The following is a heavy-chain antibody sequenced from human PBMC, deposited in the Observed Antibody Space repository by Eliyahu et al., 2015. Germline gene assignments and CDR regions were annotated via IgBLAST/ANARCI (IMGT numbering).Heavy chain of an antibody. CDR3: ARIVGIAAAGRLFDY. CDR2: IFSNDEK. V-gene: IGHV2-26*01. Sequence: QVTLKESGPVLVKPTETLTLTCTVSXFXLSNAXMGVSWIRQPPGKALEWXAHIFSNDEKSXSTSLKSRLTISKDTSKSQVVLTMTNMDPVDTATYYCARIVGIAAAGRLFDYWGQGTLVTVSS. D-gene: IGHD6-13*01. J-gene: IGHJ4*02. CDR1: XFXLSNAXMG.